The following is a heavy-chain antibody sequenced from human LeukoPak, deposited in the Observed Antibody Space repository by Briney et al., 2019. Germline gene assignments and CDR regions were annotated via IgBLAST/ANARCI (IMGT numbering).Heavy chain of an antibody. CDR1: GFTFSSYE. CDR3: AELGITMIGGV. V-gene: IGHV3-48*03. D-gene: IGHD3-10*02. CDR2: ISSSGSTI. J-gene: IGHJ6*04. Sequence: PGGSLRLSCASSGFTFSSYEMNWVRQAPGKGLEWVSYISSSGSTIYYADSVKGRFTISRDNAKNSLYLQMNSLRAEDTAVYYCAELGITMIGGVWGKGTTVTISS.